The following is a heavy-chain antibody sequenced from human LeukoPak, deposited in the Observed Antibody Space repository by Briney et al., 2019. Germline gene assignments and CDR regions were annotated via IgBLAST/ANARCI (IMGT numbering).Heavy chain of an antibody. CDR2: IIPIFGTA. D-gene: IGHD3-3*02. CDR1: GGTFSSYA. J-gene: IGHJ3*02. V-gene: IGHV1-69*05. CDR3: ARDRSIGLAFDI. Sequence: ASVKVSCKASGGTFSSYAISWVRQAPGQGLEWMGRIIPIFGTANYAQKFQGRVTITTDESTSTAYMGLSSLRSEDTAVYYCARDRSIGLAFDIWGQGTMVTVSS.